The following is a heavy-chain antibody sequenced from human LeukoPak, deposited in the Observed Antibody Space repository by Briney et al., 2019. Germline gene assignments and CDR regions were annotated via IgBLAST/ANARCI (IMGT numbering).Heavy chain of an antibody. J-gene: IGHJ4*02. CDR2: VSPSGGRT. V-gene: IGHV3-23*01. D-gene: IGHD2-2*01. Sequence: GGSLRLSCAASGFTFSRYNMDWVRQTPGRGLEWVAGVSPSGGRTIYADSAEGRFTISRDNSNDTVYLQLSSLRAEDSALYYCAKVRGVYCSSPACYYYDAWGQGTPVTVSS. CDR1: GFTFSRYN. CDR3: AKVRGVYCSSPACYYYDA.